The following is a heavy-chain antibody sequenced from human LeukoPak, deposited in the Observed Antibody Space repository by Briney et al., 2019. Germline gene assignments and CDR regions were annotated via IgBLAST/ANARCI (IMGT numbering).Heavy chain of an antibody. J-gene: IGHJ5*02. CDR2: ISSSSSYI. CDR1: GFTFSSYS. CDR3: AREYHGHWFDP. Sequence: PGGSLRLSCAASGFTFSSYSMNWVRQAPGKGLEWVSSISSSSSYIYYADSVKGRFTISRDNSKNTLYLQMNSLRAEDTAVYYCAREYHGHWFDPWGQGTLVTVSS. D-gene: IGHD1-14*01. V-gene: IGHV3-21*01.